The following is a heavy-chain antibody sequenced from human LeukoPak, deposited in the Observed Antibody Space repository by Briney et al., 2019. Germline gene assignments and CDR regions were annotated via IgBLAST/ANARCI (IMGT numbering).Heavy chain of an antibody. J-gene: IGHJ4*02. CDR2: ISAHNGNT. V-gene: IGHV1-18*01. Sequence: ASVKVSCKASGYTFTSYGISWVRQAPGQGLEWMGWISAHNGNTNYAQKLQGRVTMTTDTSTSTAYMELRSLRSDDTAVYYCARWSDYDFWSGYHSDYWGQGTLVTVSS. CDR3: ARWSDYDFWSGYHSDY. D-gene: IGHD3-3*01. CDR1: GYTFTSYG.